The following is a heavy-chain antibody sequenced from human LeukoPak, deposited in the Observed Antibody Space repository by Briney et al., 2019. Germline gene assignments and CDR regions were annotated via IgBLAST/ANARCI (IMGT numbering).Heavy chain of an antibody. V-gene: IGHV1-46*01. Sequence: EASVKVSCKASGYTFTSYYMHWVRQAPGQGLEWMGIINPSCGSTSYAQKFQGRVTMTRDTSTSTVYMELSSLRSEDTAVYYCARGNYYGSGSYYESDYWGQGTLVTVSS. CDR1: GYTFTSYY. CDR3: ARGNYYGSGSYYESDY. D-gene: IGHD3-10*01. CDR2: INPSCGST. J-gene: IGHJ4*02.